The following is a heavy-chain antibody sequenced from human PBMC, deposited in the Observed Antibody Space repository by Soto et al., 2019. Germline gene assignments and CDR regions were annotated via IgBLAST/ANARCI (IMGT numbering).Heavy chain of an antibody. CDR2: ISSSGSTI. Sequence: XGSLRLSCAASGFTFSDYYMSWMRQAPGKGLEWVSYISSSGSTIYYADSVKGRFTISRDNAKNSLYLQMNSLRAEDTAVYYCARAIPRNWNYYDSSGNCYFDYWGQGTLVTVS. CDR3: ARAIPRNWNYYDSSGNCYFDY. J-gene: IGHJ4*02. D-gene: IGHD3-22*01. V-gene: IGHV3-11*01. CDR1: GFTFSDYY.